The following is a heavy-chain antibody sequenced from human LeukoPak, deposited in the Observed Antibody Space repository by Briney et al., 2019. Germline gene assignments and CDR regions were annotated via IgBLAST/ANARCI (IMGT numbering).Heavy chain of an antibody. D-gene: IGHD1-1*01. J-gene: IGHJ5*02. Sequence: ASVTVSCKASGYTFTSYGISWVRQAPGQGLEWMGWISAYNGNTNYAQKLQGRVTMTTDTSTSTAYMELRSLRSDGTAVYYCARDPNSVEISWFDPWGQGTLVSVSS. CDR3: ARDPNSVEISWFDP. CDR2: ISAYNGNT. V-gene: IGHV1-18*01. CDR1: GYTFTSYG.